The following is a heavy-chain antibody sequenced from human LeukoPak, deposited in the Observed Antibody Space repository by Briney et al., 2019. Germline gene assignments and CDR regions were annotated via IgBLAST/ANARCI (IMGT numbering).Heavy chain of an antibody. V-gene: IGHV1-46*01. D-gene: IGHD6-19*01. CDR2: INPSGGFT. Sequence: ASVKVSCKTSGYSFSTHWMHWVRQAPGQGLEWMGVINPSGGFTSYAQKLQGRVTVTRDMSTSTVYMELSNLRSEDTAVYYCARDIRLEQWLVRGGYWGQGTLVTVSS. CDR1: GYSFSTHW. CDR3: ARDIRLEQWLVRGGY. J-gene: IGHJ4*02.